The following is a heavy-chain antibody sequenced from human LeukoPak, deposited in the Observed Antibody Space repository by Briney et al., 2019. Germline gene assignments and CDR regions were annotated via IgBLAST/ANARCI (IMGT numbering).Heavy chain of an antibody. CDR2: IYYSGSS. CDR1: GGSISSYF. Sequence: PSETLSLTCNVSGGSISSYFWRWIRQPPGKGLEWIGYIYYSGSSNYNPSLRSRVTMSVDTSKNQFSLRLSSVTAADTAVYYCARHRRGDPDAYDIWGQGTTVSVSS. V-gene: IGHV4-59*08. J-gene: IGHJ3*02. D-gene: IGHD4-17*01. CDR3: ARHRRGDPDAYDI.